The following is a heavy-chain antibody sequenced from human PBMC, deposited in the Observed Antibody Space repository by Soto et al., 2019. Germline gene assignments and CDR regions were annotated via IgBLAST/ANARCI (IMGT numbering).Heavy chain of an antibody. D-gene: IGHD2-21*02. CDR2: ISAYNGNT. V-gene: IGHV1-18*01. CDR3: ARGGINDCGGDSYDAFDI. CDR1: GYTFTSYG. J-gene: IGHJ3*02. Sequence: ASVKVSCKASGYTFTSYGISWVRQAPGQGLEWMGWISAYNGNTNYAQKLQGRVTMTTDTSTSTAYMELRSLRSDDTAVYYCARGGINDCGGDSYDAFDIWGQGTMVTVSS.